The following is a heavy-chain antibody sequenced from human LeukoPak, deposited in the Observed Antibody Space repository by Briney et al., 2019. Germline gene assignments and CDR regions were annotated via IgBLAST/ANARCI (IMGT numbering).Heavy chain of an antibody. CDR1: GGTFTRYT. V-gene: IGHV1-69*13. J-gene: IGHJ6*03. CDR3: SVLVTSIDV. D-gene: IGHD2-21*02. CDR2: IIPIFGTT. Sequence: SVKVTCKASGGTFTRYTISWVRHAPGQGHEWMGGIIPIFGTTNSAQEFQGRITFTADESTSTAYMELSSLSWRATAAYYCSVLVTSIDVWGKGTPVTVSS.